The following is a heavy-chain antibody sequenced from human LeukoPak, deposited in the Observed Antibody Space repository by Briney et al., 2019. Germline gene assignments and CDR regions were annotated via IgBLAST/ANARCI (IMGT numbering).Heavy chain of an antibody. CDR2: IHYSGST. V-gene: IGHV4-59*08. J-gene: IGHJ4*02. CDR1: GSMYDYY. CDR3: ARHISSGGTYAHFDY. Sequence: PSETLSLTCAVSGSMYDYYWSWIRQPPGKGLEWIGYIHYSGSTNYNPSLKSRVTMSLDTSKNQVSLKLNSVTAADTAVYYCARHISSGGTYAHFDYWGQGTLVTVSS. D-gene: IGHD1-26*01.